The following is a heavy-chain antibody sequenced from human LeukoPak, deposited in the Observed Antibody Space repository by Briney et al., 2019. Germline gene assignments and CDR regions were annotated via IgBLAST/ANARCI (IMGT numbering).Heavy chain of an antibody. CDR2: ISSSGRTT. Sequence: GGSLRLSCAASGFTFRSYSMNWVRQAPGKGLEWVAYISSSGRTTYYADSVKGRFTISRDDAKNSLYLQMSSLKVEDTAIYFCAREGGSFFFEYWGQGTLVTVSS. V-gene: IGHV3-48*04. CDR3: AREGGSFFFEY. CDR1: GFTFRSYS. J-gene: IGHJ4*02.